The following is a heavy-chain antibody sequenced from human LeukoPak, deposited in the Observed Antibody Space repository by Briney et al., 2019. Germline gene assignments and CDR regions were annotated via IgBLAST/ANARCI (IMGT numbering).Heavy chain of an antibody. V-gene: IGHV4-59*01. CDR3: ARESGGSSHFDY. CDR1: GGSISSYY. J-gene: IGHJ4*02. Sequence: SETLSLTCTVSGGSISSYYWSWIRQPPGKGLEWIGYVYYSGSTNYNPSLKSRVTISVDTSKNQFSLKLSSVTAADTAVYYCARESGGSSHFDYWGQGTLVTVSS. D-gene: IGHD1-26*01. CDR2: VYYSGST.